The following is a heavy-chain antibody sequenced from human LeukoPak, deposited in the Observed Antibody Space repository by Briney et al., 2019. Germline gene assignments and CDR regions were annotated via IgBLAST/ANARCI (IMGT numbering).Heavy chain of an antibody. CDR1: GFTFGSYA. Sequence: PGESLRLSCAASGFTFGSYAVSWVRQAPGKGLEWVSGINTNGGSTAYADSVKGRFTISRDNPRNTLYMQMNSLRAEDTALYYCAIMHPYYDGNGYWVQWGQGTLVTVSS. V-gene: IGHV3-23*01. CDR2: INTNGGST. D-gene: IGHD3-22*01. CDR3: AIMHPYYDGNGYWVQ. J-gene: IGHJ4*02.